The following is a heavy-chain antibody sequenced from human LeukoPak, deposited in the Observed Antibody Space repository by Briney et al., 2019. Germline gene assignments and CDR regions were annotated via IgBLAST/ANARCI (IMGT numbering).Heavy chain of an antibody. D-gene: IGHD3-3*01. V-gene: IGHV3-7*03. Sequence: GSLRLSCAASGFTFSSYWMSWVRQAPGKGLEWVANIKQDGSEKYYVDSVKGRFTISRDNAKNSLYLQMNSLRAEDTAVYYCARGARYYDFWSGYYGHWGQGTLVTVSS. CDR2: IKQDGSEK. CDR1: GFTFSSYW. J-gene: IGHJ4*02. CDR3: ARGARYYDFWSGYYGH.